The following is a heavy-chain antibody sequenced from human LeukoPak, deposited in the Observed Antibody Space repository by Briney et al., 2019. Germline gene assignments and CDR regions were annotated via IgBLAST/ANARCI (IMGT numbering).Heavy chain of an antibody. J-gene: IGHJ3*02. CDR1: GFTFSSYW. CDR2: IKQDGSEK. CDR3: ARDGRYSSSSDAFDI. D-gene: IGHD6-6*01. V-gene: IGHV3-7*01. Sequence: GGSLRLSCAASGFTFSSYWMSWVRQAPGKGLEWVANIKQDGSEKYYVDSVKGRFTISRDNAKNSLYLQMNSLRAEDTAVYYCARDGRYSSSSDAFDIWGQGTMVTVSS.